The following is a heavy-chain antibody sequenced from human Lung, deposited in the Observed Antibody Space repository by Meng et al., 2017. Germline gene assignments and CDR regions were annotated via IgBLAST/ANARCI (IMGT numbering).Heavy chain of an antibody. CDR1: GFTFSNYA. CDR3: ARGTRVSCTGVICYPFDF. V-gene: IGHV3-23*01. Sequence: EVQLLVSGGGLVQPEGSLRLSCAASGFTFSNYAMSWVRQAPEKGLEWVSATAATDGGTYHAASVRGRFTISRDNSKNTLSLQMNSLRADDTAIYYCARGTRVSCTGVICYPFDFWGQGTLVTVSS. J-gene: IGHJ4*02. CDR2: TAATDGGT. D-gene: IGHD2-8*02.